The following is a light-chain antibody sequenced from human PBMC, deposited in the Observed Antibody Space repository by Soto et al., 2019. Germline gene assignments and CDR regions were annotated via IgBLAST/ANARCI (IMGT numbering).Light chain of an antibody. Sequence: DIQMTQSPSSLSASVGDRVTITCQASQDISNYLNWYQQKPGKAPKLLIYDASNLETGVPSRFSGSGSGTDFTFTISSLQPEDIATYYCQQYDNLPLPSLTFGGGTKVEIK. CDR3: QQYDNLPLPSLT. CDR1: QDISNY. V-gene: IGKV1-33*01. CDR2: DAS. J-gene: IGKJ4*01.